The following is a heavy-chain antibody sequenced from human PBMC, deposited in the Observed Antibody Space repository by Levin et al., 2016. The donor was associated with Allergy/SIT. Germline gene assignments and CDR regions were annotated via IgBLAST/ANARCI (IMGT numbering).Heavy chain of an antibody. J-gene: IGHJ3*02. V-gene: IGHV2-26*01. D-gene: IGHD1-26*01. Sequence: WIRQPPGKALEWLAHIFSNDEKSYITSLKSRLTISKDTSKSQVVLTMTNMDPVDTATYYCARISLVGTSHDDAFDIWGQGTMVTVSS. CDR2: IFSNDEK. CDR3: ARISLVGTSHDDAFDI.